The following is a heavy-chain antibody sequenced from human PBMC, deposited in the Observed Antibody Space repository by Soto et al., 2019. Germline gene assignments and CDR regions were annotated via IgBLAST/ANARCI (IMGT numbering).Heavy chain of an antibody. CDR1: GGSISSSSYY. D-gene: IGHD6-6*01. CDR3: ARHRARNWFDP. J-gene: IGHJ5*02. V-gene: IGHV4-39*01. Sequence: KTSDTLSLTCIVSGGSISSSSYYWGWIRQPPGKELERIGSINYSGSTYYNPSLNSRVTISVDTSKNHFSQKLSSVTAADTAVFYCARHRARNWFDPWGQGTLVTVSS. CDR2: INYSGST.